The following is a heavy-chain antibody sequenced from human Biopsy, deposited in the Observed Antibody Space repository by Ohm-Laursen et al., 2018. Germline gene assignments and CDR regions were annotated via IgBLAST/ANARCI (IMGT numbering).Heavy chain of an antibody. D-gene: IGHD6-19*01. J-gene: IGHJ4*02. V-gene: IGHV3-11*01. CDR3: ARGMRSSGWPYFDS. CDR2: IASSGGTT. Sequence: GSLRLSCAASGFHFSDYYMSWIRQAPGKGLEWISYIASSGGTTYYVDSVKGRFTISRDNAEKSLYLQMNSLRAEDTAIYYCARGMRSSGWPYFDSWGQGTLVTVSS. CDR1: GFHFSDYY.